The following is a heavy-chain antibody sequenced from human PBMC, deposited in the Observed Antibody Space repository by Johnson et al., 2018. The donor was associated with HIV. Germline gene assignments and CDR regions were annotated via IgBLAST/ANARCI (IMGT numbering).Heavy chain of an antibody. V-gene: IGHV3-30*02. J-gene: IGHJ3*02. D-gene: IGHD2-8*02. CDR1: GFTVSSNY. CDR3: AKVRRPGGVRDVFEI. CDR2: IRYDGSNK. Sequence: QVQLVESGGGLIQPGGSLRLSCAASGFTVSSNYMSWVRQAPGKGLEWVAFIRYDGSNKYYADSVKGRFTISRDNSKDTLSLQMNSLRDEDTTVYYCAKVRRPGGVRDVFEIGGQGTTVTVSS.